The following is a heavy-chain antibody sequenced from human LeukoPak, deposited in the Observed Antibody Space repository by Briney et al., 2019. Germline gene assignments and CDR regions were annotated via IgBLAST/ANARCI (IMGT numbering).Heavy chain of an antibody. D-gene: IGHD6-19*01. Sequence: SETLSLTCAVYGGSFSGYYWSWIGQPPGKGLEWIGEINHSGSTNYNPSLKSRVTISVDTSKNQFSLKLSSVTAADTAVYYCARSYSSGWYCWFDPWGQGTLVTVSS. CDR1: GGSFSGYY. J-gene: IGHJ5*02. CDR3: ARSYSSGWYCWFDP. CDR2: INHSGST. V-gene: IGHV4-34*01.